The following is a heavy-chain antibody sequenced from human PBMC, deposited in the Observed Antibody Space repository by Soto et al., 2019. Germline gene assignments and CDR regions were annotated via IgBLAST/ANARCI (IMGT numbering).Heavy chain of an antibody. J-gene: IGHJ4*02. Sequence: QVQPVQSGAEEKKPGASVKVSCKASGYTFTSYAMHWVRQAPGQRLEWMGWINAGNGNTKYSQKFQGRVTITRDTSASTAYMELSSLRSEDTAVYYCARSIVVVTALDYWGQGTLVTVSS. V-gene: IGHV1-3*05. CDR3: ARSIVVVTALDY. D-gene: IGHD2-21*02. CDR1: GYTFTSYA. CDR2: INAGNGNT.